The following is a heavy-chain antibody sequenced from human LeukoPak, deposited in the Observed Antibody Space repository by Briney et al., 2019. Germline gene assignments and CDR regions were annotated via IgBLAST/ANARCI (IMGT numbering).Heavy chain of an antibody. CDR1: GFPFSSYS. D-gene: IGHD3-10*01. CDR3: ARDATGGYGSGSSA. CDR2: ISSSSSYI. V-gene: IGHV3-21*01. Sequence: GGSLLLSCAASGFPFSSYSMNWVRQAPGKGLEWVSSISSSSSYIYYADSVKGRFTVSRDNAKNSLYLQMNSLRAEDTAVYYCARDATGGYGSGSSAWGQGTLVTVSS. J-gene: IGHJ5*02.